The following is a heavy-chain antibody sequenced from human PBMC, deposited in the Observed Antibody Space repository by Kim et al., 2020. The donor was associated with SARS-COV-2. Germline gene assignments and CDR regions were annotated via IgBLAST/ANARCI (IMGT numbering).Heavy chain of an antibody. CDR2: INNDGGIT. J-gene: IGHJ5*02. CDR1: GFTFSNYW. V-gene: IGHV3-74*01. Sequence: GGSLRLSCTASGFTFSNYWMHWVRQAPGKGLVWVAHINNDGGITNYADSVKGRFTISRDNAKNTLFLQMTSLRVEDTAVYYCVRDWYGIDHWGQGNRVTVSS. CDR3: VRDWYGIDH. D-gene: IGHD3-10*01.